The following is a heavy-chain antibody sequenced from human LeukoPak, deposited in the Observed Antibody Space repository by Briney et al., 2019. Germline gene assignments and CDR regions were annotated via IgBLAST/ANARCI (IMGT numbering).Heavy chain of an antibody. CDR1: GGTFSSYA. V-gene: IGHV1-69*13. D-gene: IGHD6-19*01. J-gene: IGHJ4*02. CDR2: IIPIFGTA. CDR3: ASPEGTRYSSGWYDY. Sequence: GASVKVSCKASGGTFSSYAISWVRQAPGQGLEWMGGIIPIFGTANYAQKFQGRVTITADESTSTAYMELSSLRSEDTGVYYCASPEGTRYSSGWYDYWGQGTLVTVSS.